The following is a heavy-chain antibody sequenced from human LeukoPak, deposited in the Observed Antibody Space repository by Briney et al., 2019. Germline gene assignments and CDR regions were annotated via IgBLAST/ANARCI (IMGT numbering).Heavy chain of an antibody. J-gene: IGHJ4*02. D-gene: IGHD6-13*01. V-gene: IGHV3-73*01. Sequence: GGSLRLSCAASGFTFSGSAMHWVRQASGKGLEWVGRIRSKANSYATAYAASVKGRFTISRDDSKNTAYLQMNSLKTEDTAVYYCASSLWVSRDYWGQGTLVTVSS. CDR1: GFTFSGSA. CDR3: ASSLWVSRDY. CDR2: IRSKANSYAT.